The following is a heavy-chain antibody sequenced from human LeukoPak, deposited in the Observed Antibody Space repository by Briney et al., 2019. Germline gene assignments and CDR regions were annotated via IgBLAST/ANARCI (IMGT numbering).Heavy chain of an antibody. CDR2: IYYSGST. V-gene: IGHV4-39*01. J-gene: IGHJ4*02. Sequence: SETLSLTCTVSGGSISSSSYYWGWIRQPPGKGLEWIVSIYYSGSTYYNPSLKSRVTISVDTSKNHFSLKLSSVTAADTAVYYCARRARWFGELLGDYFDYWGQGTLVTVSS. CDR3: ARRARWFGELLGDYFDY. CDR1: GGSISSSSYY. D-gene: IGHD3-10*01.